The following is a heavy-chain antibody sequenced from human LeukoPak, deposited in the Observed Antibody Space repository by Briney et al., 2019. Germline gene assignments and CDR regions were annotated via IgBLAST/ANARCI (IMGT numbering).Heavy chain of an antibody. V-gene: IGHV4-61*02. J-gene: IGHJ3*02. CDR3: ARDEPAAISPGRVGAFDI. D-gene: IGHD2-2*01. Sequence: SETLSLTCTVSGGSISSGSYYWSWIRQPAGKGLEWIGRIYTSGSTNYNPSLKSRVAISVDTSKNQFSLKLSSVTAADTAVYYCARDEPAAISPGRVGAFDIWGQGTMVTVSS. CDR2: IYTSGST. CDR1: GGSISSGSYY.